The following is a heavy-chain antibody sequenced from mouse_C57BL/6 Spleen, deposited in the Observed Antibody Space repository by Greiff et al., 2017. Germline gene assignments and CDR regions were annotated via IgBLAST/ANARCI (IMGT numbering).Heavy chain of an antibody. CDR2: ISSGSSTI. D-gene: IGHD1-1*01. CDR1: GFTFSDYG. CDR3: ARPIYYYGSSYWFAY. V-gene: IGHV5-17*01. J-gene: IGHJ3*01. Sequence: EVKLVESGGGLVKPGGSLKLSCAASGFTFSDYGMHWVRQAPEKGLEWVAYISSGSSTIYYADTVKGRFTISRDNAKNTLFLQITSLRSEDTAMYYCARPIYYYGSSYWFAYWGQGTLVTVSA.